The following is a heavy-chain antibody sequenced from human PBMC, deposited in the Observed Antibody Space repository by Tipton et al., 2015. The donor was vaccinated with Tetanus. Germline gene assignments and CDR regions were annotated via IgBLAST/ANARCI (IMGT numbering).Heavy chain of an antibody. J-gene: IGHJ4*02. Sequence: TLSLTCTVSGGSISSGGYYWSWIRQHPGKGLEWIGYIYYSGSTYYNPSLKSRVTISVDTSKNQFSLKLSSVTAADTAVYYCARLRRYVDTALFDYWGQGTLVTVSS. CDR3: ARLRRYVDTALFDY. CDR1: GGSISSGGYY. V-gene: IGHV4-31*03. CDR2: IYYSGST. D-gene: IGHD5-18*01.